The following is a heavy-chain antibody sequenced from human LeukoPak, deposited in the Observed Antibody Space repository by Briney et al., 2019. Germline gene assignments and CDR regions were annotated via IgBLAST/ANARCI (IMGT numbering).Heavy chain of an antibody. V-gene: IGHV3-48*03. J-gene: IGHJ4*02. CDR1: GSTFSDYE. CDR3: AKDAGLRLGELSAYLDY. Sequence: GGSLRLSCAASGSTFSDYEMNWVRQAPGKGLEWVSYISTSGTTMYYAESVKGRFTISRDDAKDSLYLEMNSLTAEDTALYYCAKDAGLRLGELSAYLDYWGQGTLVTVSS. CDR2: ISTSGTTM. D-gene: IGHD3-16*02.